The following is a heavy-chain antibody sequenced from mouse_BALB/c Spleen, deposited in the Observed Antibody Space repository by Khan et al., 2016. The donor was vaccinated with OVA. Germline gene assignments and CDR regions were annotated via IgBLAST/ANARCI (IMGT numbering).Heavy chain of an antibody. J-gene: IGHJ3*01. Sequence: EVQLVESGPGLVKPSQSLSLTCSVTGYSITSGYFWNWIRQFPGNKLEWMGYIRYDGNSNYNPSLKNRISITRDTSKNQFFLNLNSVPPEDTDKQSRARGGRSGPGWFAYWDHGTLVTVSA. V-gene: IGHV3-6*02. D-gene: IGHD3-1*01. CDR3: ARGGRSGPGWFAY. CDR2: IRYDGNS. CDR1: GYSITSGYF.